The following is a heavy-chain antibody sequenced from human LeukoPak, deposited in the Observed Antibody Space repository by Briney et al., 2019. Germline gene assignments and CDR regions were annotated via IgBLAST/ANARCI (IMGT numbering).Heavy chain of an antibody. D-gene: IGHD1-26*01. CDR2: IYYSGST. CDR1: GGSIRSYY. CDR3: AGGRGTWFDP. J-gene: IGHJ5*02. Sequence: PSETLSLTCTVSGGSIRSYYWSWIRQPPGKGLEWIGYIYYSGSTNYNPSLKSRVTILVDTSKNQFSLKLSSVTAADTAVYYCAGGRGTWFDPWGQGTLVTVSS. V-gene: IGHV4-59*13.